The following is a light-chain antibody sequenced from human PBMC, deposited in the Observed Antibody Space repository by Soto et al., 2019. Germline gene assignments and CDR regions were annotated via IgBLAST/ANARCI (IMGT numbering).Light chain of an antibody. V-gene: IGKV1-5*01. CDR2: DAS. CDR3: QQYNSSPST. Sequence: DIQMTQSPSTLSSSVGDRVTITCRASQSISSWLAWYQQKPGKAPKLLIYDASSLESGVPSRFSGSGSGTDFTLTISSLQPDDFATYYCQQYNSSPSTFGQGTKLEIK. J-gene: IGKJ2*02. CDR1: QSISSW.